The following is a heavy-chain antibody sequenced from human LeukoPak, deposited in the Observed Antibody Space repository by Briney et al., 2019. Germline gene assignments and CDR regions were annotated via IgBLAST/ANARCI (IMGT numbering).Heavy chain of an antibody. CDR2: ISAYNGNT. J-gene: IGHJ5*02. V-gene: IGHV1-18*01. CDR1: GYTFTSYG. CDR3: ARGGVRWELLGWFDP. D-gene: IGHD1-26*01. Sequence: GASVKVSCKASGYTFTSYGISWVRQAPGQELEWMGWISAYNGNTNYAQKLQGRVTMTTDTSTSTAYMELRSLRSDDTAVYYCARGGVRWELLGWFDPWGQGALVTVSS.